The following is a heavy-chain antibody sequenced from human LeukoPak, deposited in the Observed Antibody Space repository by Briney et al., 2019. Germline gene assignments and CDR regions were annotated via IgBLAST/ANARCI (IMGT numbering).Heavy chain of an antibody. V-gene: IGHV3-23*01. D-gene: IGHD2-2*01. CDR2: ISGGGGTT. CDR3: AKDLGYCSSTTCYGFDY. CDR1: GFTFSSYA. Sequence: GGSLRLSCAASGFTFSSYAMSWVRQAPGKRLEWLSSISGGGGTTYYADSVKGRFTSSRDNSKNTLYLQMNSLRAEDTAFYYCAKDLGYCSSTTCYGFDYWGQGTLVTVSS. J-gene: IGHJ4*02.